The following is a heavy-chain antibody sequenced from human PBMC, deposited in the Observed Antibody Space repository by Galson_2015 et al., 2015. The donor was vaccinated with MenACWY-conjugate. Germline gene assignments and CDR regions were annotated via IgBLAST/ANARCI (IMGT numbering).Heavy chain of an antibody. J-gene: IGHJ6*02. CDR3: SRHPPGVRGMDV. D-gene: IGHD2-8*01. V-gene: IGHV5-51*01. Sequence: QSGAEVKKPGESLKISCKASGSNFLTYWIGWVRQVPGKGLEWVGLISPIDSKTRYSPAFEGRVTISADNSITTAYLQWNSLQASDTAMYYCSRHPPGVRGMDVWGQWTTVTVSS. CDR1: GSNFLTYW. CDR2: ISPIDSKT.